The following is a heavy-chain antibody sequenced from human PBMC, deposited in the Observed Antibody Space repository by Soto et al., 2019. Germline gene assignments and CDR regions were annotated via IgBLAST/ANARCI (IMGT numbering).Heavy chain of an antibody. CDR2: IDPSDSYT. Sequence: GESLKISCKGSGYSFTSYWISWVRQMPGKGLEWMGRIDPSDSYTNYSPSFQGHVTISADKSISTAYLQWSSLKASDTAMYYCATRIAAAGTNYYYYGMGVWGQGTTVTVSS. D-gene: IGHD6-13*01. J-gene: IGHJ6*02. CDR3: ATRIAAAGTNYYYYGMGV. CDR1: GYSFTSYW. V-gene: IGHV5-10-1*01.